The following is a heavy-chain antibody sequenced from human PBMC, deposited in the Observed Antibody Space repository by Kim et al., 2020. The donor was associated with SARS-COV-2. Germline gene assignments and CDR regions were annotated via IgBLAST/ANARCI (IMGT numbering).Heavy chain of an antibody. D-gene: IGHD5-12*01. J-gene: IGHJ4*02. V-gene: IGHV3-74*01. Sequence: STSYADSVKGRFTISRDNAKNTLYLQMNSLRAEDTAVYYCARDSGYYFDYWGQGTLVTVSS. CDR3: ARDSGYYFDY. CDR2: ST.